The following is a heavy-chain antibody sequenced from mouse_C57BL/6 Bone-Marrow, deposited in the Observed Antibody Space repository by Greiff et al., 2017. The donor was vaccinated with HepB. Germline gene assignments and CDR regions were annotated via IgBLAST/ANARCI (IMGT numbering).Heavy chain of an antibody. Sequence: QVQLQQPGAELVKPGASVKLSCKASGYTFTSYWMHWVKQRPGQGLEWIGMIHPNSGSTNYNEKFKSKATLTVDKSSSTAYMQLSSLTSEDAAVYYCAKSGTRWLAYWGQGTLVTVSA. CDR1: GYTFTSYW. CDR3: AKSGTRWLAY. J-gene: IGHJ3*01. D-gene: IGHD4-1*01. CDR2: IHPNSGST. V-gene: IGHV1-64*01.